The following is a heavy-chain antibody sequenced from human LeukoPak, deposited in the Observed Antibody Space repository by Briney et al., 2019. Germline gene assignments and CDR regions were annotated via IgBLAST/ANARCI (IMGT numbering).Heavy chain of an antibody. D-gene: IGHD3-10*01. V-gene: IGHV3-23*01. CDR2: ISGSGDSS. Sequence: AGGSLRLSCAASGFAFSTYAMSWVRQAPGKGLEWVSVISGSGDSSDYADSVRGRFTISRDNSKNTLSLQMNSLTADDTAVYYCARNAGARLLSYFGFWGQGTLVSVFS. CDR3: ARNAGARLLSYFGF. CDR1: GFAFSTYA. J-gene: IGHJ4*02.